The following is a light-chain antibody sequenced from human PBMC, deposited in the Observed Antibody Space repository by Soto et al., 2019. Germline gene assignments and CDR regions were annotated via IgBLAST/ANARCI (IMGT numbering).Light chain of an antibody. V-gene: IGLV2-14*01. J-gene: IGLJ1*01. CDR2: KVS. Sequence: HSARTQPAAVSGSPGQSITISCTGTSSDVGGYNYVSWYQQYPGRVPKLLIYKVSNRPSGVSNRFSGSKSGNTASLTISGLQAEDEADYFCTSPTPGSLYVFGTGTKVTVL. CDR3: TSPTPGSLYV. CDR1: SSDVGGYNY.